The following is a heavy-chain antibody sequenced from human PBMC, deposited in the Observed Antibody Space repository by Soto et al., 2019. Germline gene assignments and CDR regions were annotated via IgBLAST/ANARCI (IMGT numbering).Heavy chain of an antibody. CDR1: GYTFTSYD. D-gene: IGHD2-2*01. CDR2: MNPNSGNT. CDR3: ARDNGYRSRTSCRYFDY. V-gene: IGHV1-8*01. J-gene: IGHJ4*02. Sequence: ASVKVSCKASGYTFTSYDINWVRQATGQGLEGMGWMNPNSGNTGYAQKVQGRVTMTRNTAISTAYMELNSLRYDDTAVSYCARDNGYRSRTSCRYFDYWDQGTLVTVSS.